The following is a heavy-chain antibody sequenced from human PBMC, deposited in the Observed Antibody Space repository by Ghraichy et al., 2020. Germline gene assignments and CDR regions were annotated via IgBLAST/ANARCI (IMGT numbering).Heavy chain of an antibody. Sequence: GGSLRLSCAASGFTFSSYAMSWVRQAPGKGLEWVSAISGGGESTYYADSVKGRFTISRDNSRKTLYLQMNSLRAEDTAVYYCAKGYYYDSRGYLLAFDIWCQGTMVTVSS. CDR1: GFTFSSYA. V-gene: IGHV3-23*01. J-gene: IGHJ3*02. D-gene: IGHD3-22*01. CDR3: AKGYYYDSRGYLLAFDI. CDR2: ISGGGEST.